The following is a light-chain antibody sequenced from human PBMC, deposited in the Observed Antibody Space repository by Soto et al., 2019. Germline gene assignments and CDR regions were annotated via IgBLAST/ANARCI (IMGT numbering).Light chain of an antibody. CDR3: MQTLQTPYT. V-gene: IGKV2-28*01. J-gene: IGKJ3*01. CDR1: QSLLHSDGDNY. CDR2: LVS. Sequence: DIVMTQSPLSLPVTPGEPASISCKSSQSLLHSDGDNYLEWYVQKAGQSPQLLIYLVSHRASGVPDRLSGSGSGTDFTLNISKVEADDVGVYYCMQTLQTPYTFGPGTKVEIK.